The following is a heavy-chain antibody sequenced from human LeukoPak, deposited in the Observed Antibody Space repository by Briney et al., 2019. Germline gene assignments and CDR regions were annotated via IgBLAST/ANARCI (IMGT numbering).Heavy chain of an antibody. J-gene: IGHJ4*02. D-gene: IGHD6-19*01. Sequence: ASVKVSCKASGYTFTSYGISWVRQAPGQGLEWMGWINTNTGNPTYAQGFTGRFVFSLDTSVSTAYLQITSLKAEDTAVYYCARGIRIAVAATFDNWGQGTLVTVSS. CDR2: INTNTGNP. V-gene: IGHV7-4-1*02. CDR1: GYTFTSYG. CDR3: ARGIRIAVAATFDN.